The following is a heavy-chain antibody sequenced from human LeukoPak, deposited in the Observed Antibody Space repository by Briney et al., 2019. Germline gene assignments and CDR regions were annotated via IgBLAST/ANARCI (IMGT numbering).Heavy chain of an antibody. J-gene: IGHJ4*02. D-gene: IGHD3-16*02. CDR2: ISGSGVGT. CDR3: AGSYVWGSYRLFFDY. Sequence: GGSLRLSCAASGFTFRSYTMTWVRQAPGKGLEWVSTISGSGVGTDYADSVKGRFTASRDNSRNTLYLQMNSLRAEDTAVYYCAGSYVWGSYRLFFDYWGQGTLVTVSS. V-gene: IGHV3-23*01. CDR1: GFTFRSYT.